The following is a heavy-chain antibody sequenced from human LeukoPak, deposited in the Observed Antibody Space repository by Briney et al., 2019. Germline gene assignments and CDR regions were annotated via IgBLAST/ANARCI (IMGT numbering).Heavy chain of an antibody. CDR3: ARDRVTYSGSYGFDY. Sequence: PGRSLRLSCAASRFTFSSYAMHWVRQAPGKGLEWVAVISYDGSNKYYADSVKGRFTISRDNSKNTLYLQMNSLRAEDTAVYYCARDRVTYSGSYGFDYWGQGTLVTVSS. V-gene: IGHV3-30-3*01. CDR1: RFTFSSYA. CDR2: ISYDGSNK. D-gene: IGHD1-26*01. J-gene: IGHJ4*02.